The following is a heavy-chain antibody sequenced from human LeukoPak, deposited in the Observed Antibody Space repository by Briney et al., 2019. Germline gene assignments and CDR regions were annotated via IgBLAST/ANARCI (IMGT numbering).Heavy chain of an antibody. CDR3: ARIRGGNNYHFDY. CDR2: INPNSCAT. D-gene: IGHD1-26*01. Sequence: ASVKVSCKASGYTFTVYYIHWVRQPPGQGLEWMGWINPNSCATNYAQKFQGRVTMTKDTSISTGYMELSRLRSDDTAVYYCARIRGGNNYHFDYWGQGTLVTVSS. CDR1: GYTFTVYY. J-gene: IGHJ4*02. V-gene: IGHV1-2*02.